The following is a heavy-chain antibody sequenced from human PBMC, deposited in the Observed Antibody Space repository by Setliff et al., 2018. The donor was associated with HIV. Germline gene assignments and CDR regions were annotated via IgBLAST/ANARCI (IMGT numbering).Heavy chain of an antibody. CDR1: GGSISSSSYY. V-gene: IGHV4-39*01. D-gene: IGHD6-19*01. J-gene: IGHJ4*02. Sequence: SETLSLTCTVSGGSISSSSYYWIWVRQPPGEGLEWIGNIYYSGSTYYNPSLKSRTTISVDTSQNQFSLKLTSVTAADTAVYYYASQGRSGWLWGGFVSWGQGTLVTVSS. CDR3: ASQGRSGWLWGGFVS. CDR2: IYYSGST.